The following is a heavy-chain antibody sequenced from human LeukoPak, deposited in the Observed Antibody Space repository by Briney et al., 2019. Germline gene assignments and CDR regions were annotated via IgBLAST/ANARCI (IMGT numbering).Heavy chain of an antibody. Sequence: ASVKVSCKASGYTFTSYGISWVRQAPGQGLEWMGWISAYNGKTNYAQKLQGRVTMTTDTSTSTAYMELRSLRSDDTAVYYCARFMYFIVVVPAAPVDAFDIWGQGTMVTVSS. CDR3: ARFMYFIVVVPAAPVDAFDI. D-gene: IGHD2-2*01. V-gene: IGHV1-18*01. CDR1: GYTFTSYG. CDR2: ISAYNGKT. J-gene: IGHJ3*02.